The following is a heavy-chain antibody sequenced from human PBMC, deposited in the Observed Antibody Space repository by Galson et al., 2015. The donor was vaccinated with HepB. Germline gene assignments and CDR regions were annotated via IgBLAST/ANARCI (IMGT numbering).Heavy chain of an antibody. D-gene: IGHD3-22*01. CDR3: ARPFSVRLLHGAFDI. Sequence: SETLSLTCTVSGGSISSSSYYWGWIRQPPGKGLEWIGSIYYSGSTYYNPSLKSRVTISVDTSKNQFSLKLSSVTAADTAVYYCARPFSVRLLHGAFDIWGQGTMVTVSS. CDR2: IYYSGST. CDR1: GGSISSSSYY. V-gene: IGHV4-39*01. J-gene: IGHJ3*02.